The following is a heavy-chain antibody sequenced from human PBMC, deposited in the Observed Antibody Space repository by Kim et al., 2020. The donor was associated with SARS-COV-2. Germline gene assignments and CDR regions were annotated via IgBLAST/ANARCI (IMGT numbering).Heavy chain of an antibody. Sequence: GASLKISCKGSGYSFATYWIGWVRQMPGKGLEWMGIIYPGGSDTRYSPSFQGQVTISADKSISTAYLQWNSLKASDTAMYYCARFGVAGTANDYWGQGTLVTVSS. CDR1: GYSFATYW. CDR3: ARFGVAGTANDY. CDR2: IYPGGSDT. J-gene: IGHJ4*02. V-gene: IGHV5-51*01. D-gene: IGHD2-15*01.